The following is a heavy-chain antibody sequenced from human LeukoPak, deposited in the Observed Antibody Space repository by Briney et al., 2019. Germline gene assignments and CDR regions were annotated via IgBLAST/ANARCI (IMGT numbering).Heavy chain of an antibody. Sequence: GGSLRLSCAASGFSLSSYWMSWVRQAPGKGLEWVANIKPDGSEKYYGDSVEGRFTISRDNAKNSMYLQMNSLRAEDTAVYYCARDLSYFDPWGQGTLVTVSS. D-gene: IGHD1-26*01. CDR1: GFSLSSYW. V-gene: IGHV3-7*01. CDR3: ARDLSYFDP. CDR2: IKPDGSEK. J-gene: IGHJ5*02.